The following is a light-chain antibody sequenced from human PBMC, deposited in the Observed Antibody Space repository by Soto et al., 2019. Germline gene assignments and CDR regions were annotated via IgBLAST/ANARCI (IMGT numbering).Light chain of an antibody. CDR3: QQYYSYGWT. CDR1: QGISSY. V-gene: IGKV1-8*01. CDR2: AAS. Sequence: AIRMTQSPSSFSASTGDRVTITCRASQGISSYLAWYQQKPGKAPKLLIYAASTLQSGVPSRFSGSGSGTDSTLTISCLQSEDFATYYCQQYYSYGWTVGQGTKVDSK. J-gene: IGKJ1*01.